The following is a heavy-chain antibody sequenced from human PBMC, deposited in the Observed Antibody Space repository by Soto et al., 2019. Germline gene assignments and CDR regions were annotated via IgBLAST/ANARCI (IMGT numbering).Heavy chain of an antibody. CDR1: GFTFSSYG. J-gene: IGHJ3*02. CDR2: IWYDGSNK. Sequence: GGSLRLSCAASGFTFSSYGMHWVRQAPGKGLEWVAVIWYDGSNKYYADSVKGRFTISRDNSKNTLYLQMNSLRAEDTAVYYCAREGTVAVANDAFDIWGQGTMVTVS. D-gene: IGHD6-19*01. V-gene: IGHV3-33*01. CDR3: AREGTVAVANDAFDI.